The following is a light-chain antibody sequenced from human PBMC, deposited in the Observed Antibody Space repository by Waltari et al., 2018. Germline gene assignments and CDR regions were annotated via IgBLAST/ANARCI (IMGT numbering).Light chain of an antibody. Sequence: IVLTQSPGTLSLSPGERATLSCRASPSIASSYLAWYQQRPVQAPRLLIYSASNRASGVPDRFSGSGSRTDFTLTISRLEPEDFALYYCQHYGTSRTFGQGSKVEMK. CDR2: SAS. J-gene: IGKJ1*01. CDR1: PSIASSY. V-gene: IGKV3-20*01. CDR3: QHYGTSRT.